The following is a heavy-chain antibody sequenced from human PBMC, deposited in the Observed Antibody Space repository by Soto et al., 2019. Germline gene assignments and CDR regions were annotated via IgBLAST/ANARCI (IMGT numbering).Heavy chain of an antibody. J-gene: IGHJ6*03. CDR1: GFTLSGYA. Sequence: WGSLRLCCAASGFTLSGYAMDWVRQAPGKGLEYVSGISSNGVGTYYANSVQGRFTISRDNSKNTVYLQMGSLRPEDMAVYYCARRARPDFYYMDVWGKGTTVTVSS. D-gene: IGHD6-6*01. CDR2: ISSNGVGT. CDR3: ARRARPDFYYMDV. V-gene: IGHV3-64*01.